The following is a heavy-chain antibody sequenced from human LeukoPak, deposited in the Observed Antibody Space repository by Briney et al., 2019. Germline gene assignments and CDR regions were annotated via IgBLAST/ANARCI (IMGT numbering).Heavy chain of an antibody. CDR1: GFIFTDYA. CDR3: ARDRWFGAPLEQTN. CDR2: VSYDGRNE. V-gene: IGHV3-30*04. Sequence: PGRSLRLSCAASGFIFTDYAMHWVRQPPGKGLEWVALVSYDGRNENYADSVKGRFTISRDTSKSTLYLQLNSLRGEDTAVYYCARDRWFGAPLEQTNWGQGTLVTVSS. J-gene: IGHJ4*02. D-gene: IGHD3-10*01.